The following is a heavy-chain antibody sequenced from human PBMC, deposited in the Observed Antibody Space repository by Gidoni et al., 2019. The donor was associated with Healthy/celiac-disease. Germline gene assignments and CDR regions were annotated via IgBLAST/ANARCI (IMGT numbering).Heavy chain of an antibody. V-gene: IGHV5-51*01. CDR2: IYPGDSDT. Sequence: EVQLVQSGAEVKKPGESLKISCKGSGYSFTSYWIGWVRQMPGKGLEWMGIIYPGDSDTRYSPSFQGQVTISADKSISTAYLQWSSLKASDTAMYYCATLYYYDSSGRLADAFDIWGQGTMVTVSS. J-gene: IGHJ3*02. CDR3: ATLYYYDSSGRLADAFDI. CDR1: GYSFTSYW. D-gene: IGHD3-22*01.